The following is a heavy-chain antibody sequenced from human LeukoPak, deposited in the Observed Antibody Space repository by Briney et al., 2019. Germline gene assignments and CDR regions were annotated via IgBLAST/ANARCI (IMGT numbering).Heavy chain of an antibody. D-gene: IGHD3-10*01. Sequence: GASVKVSCKASGYTFTSYDISWVRQAPGQGLEWMGWIRVYNGNTDYSQNFQGRVTLTTDTSTSTAYMELRSLRADDTAVYYCARDKRGAFGIWGQGTMISVSS. CDR2: IRVYNGNT. CDR3: ARDKRGAFGI. J-gene: IGHJ3*02. V-gene: IGHV1-18*01. CDR1: GYTFTSYD.